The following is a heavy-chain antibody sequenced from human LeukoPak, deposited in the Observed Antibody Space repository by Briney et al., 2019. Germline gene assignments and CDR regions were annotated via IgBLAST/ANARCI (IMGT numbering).Heavy chain of an antibody. V-gene: IGHV4-59*01. CDR1: GGSISSYY. CDR2: IYYSART. J-gene: IGHJ4*02. D-gene: IGHD3-9*01. CDR3: ARSLYFDWLPFDY. Sequence: TCTXSGGSISSYYWSWIRQPPGKGLEGIGYIYYSARTNYNPSLKSPVTISVDTSNNQFSLKLSSVTAADTAVYYCARSLYFDWLPFDYWGQGTLVTVSS.